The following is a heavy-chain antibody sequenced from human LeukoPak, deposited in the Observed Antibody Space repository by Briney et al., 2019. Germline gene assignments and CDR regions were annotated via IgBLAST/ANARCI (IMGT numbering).Heavy chain of an antibody. CDR2: IYTRGST. CDR1: GGSISSYY. D-gene: IGHD3-10*01. Sequence: SETLSLTCTVSGGSISSYYWSWIRQPAGKGLEWIGRIYTRGSTNYNPSLKSRVTMSVDTSKNQFSLKLSSVTAADTAVYYCARARVTYYYGSGSLFDPWGQGTLVTVSS. CDR3: ARARVTYYYGSGSLFDP. V-gene: IGHV4-4*07. J-gene: IGHJ5*02.